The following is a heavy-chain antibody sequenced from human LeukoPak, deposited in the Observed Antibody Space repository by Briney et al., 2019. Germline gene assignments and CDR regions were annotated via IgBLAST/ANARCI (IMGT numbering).Heavy chain of an antibody. Sequence: GASVKVSCKASGYTFTSLDINWVRQATGQGLEWMGWTNPNSGYTGYAQKFQGRVTITRNTSISTAYMELSGLRSEDTAVYYCARVAGSIDYWGQGTLVTVSS. V-gene: IGHV1-8*03. D-gene: IGHD6-19*01. CDR2: TNPNSGYT. J-gene: IGHJ4*02. CDR1: GYTFTSLD. CDR3: ARVAGSIDY.